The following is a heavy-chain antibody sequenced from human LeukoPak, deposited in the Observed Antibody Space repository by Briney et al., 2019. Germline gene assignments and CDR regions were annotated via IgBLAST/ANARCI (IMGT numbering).Heavy chain of an antibody. CDR3: ARDEPYYYDSSGYNGMDV. D-gene: IGHD3-22*01. J-gene: IGHJ6*02. Sequence: GGSLRLSCAASGFTFSSHGMHWVRQAPGKGLEWVAVIWYDGSNKYYADSVKGRFTISRDNSKNTLYLQMNSLRAEDTAVYYCARDEPYYYDSSGYNGMDVWGQGTTVTVSS. CDR2: IWYDGSNK. CDR1: GFTFSSHG. V-gene: IGHV3-33*01.